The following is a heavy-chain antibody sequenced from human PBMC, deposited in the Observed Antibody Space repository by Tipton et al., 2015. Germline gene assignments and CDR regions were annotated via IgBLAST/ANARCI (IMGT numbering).Heavy chain of an antibody. D-gene: IGHD5-12*01. J-gene: IGHJ4*02. CDR1: GVSISSRNW. CDR2: IYYSGNT. V-gene: IGHV4-4*02. CDR3: ARVKVATMLYYFDY. Sequence: TLSLTCDVSGVSISSRNWWSWVRQHPGKGLEWIGYIYYSGNTYYNPSLKSRVTISVDTSKSQFSLKLTSVTAADTAVYYCARVKVATMLYYFDYWGQGTLVTVAS.